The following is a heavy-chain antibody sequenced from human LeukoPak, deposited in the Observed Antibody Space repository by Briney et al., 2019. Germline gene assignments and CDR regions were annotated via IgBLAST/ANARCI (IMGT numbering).Heavy chain of an antibody. D-gene: IGHD6-13*01. CDR2: ISWNSGRI. Sequence: GGSLRLSCAASGFTFDDYAMHWVRQVSGKGLEWVSHISWNSGRIGYADSVKGRFTISRDNAKSSLYLQMNSLRPEDTAFYYCVRASSSWSWGQGIMVTVSS. CDR1: GFTFDDYA. V-gene: IGHV3-9*01. CDR3: VRASSSWS. J-gene: IGHJ5*02.